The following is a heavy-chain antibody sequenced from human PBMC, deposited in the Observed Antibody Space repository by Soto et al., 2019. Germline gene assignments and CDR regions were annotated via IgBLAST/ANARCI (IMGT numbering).Heavy chain of an antibody. J-gene: IGHJ6*02. CDR2: IIPIFGTA. D-gene: IGHD6-6*01. V-gene: IGHV1-69*13. Sequence: SVKVSCKASGGTFSSYAISWVRQAPGQGLEWMGGIIPIFGTANYAQKFQGRVTITADESTSTAYMELSSLRSEDTAVYYCARGSPSYSSSSDYYYYYGMDVWGQGTTVTVS. CDR3: ARGSPSYSSSSDYYYYYGMDV. CDR1: GGTFSSYA.